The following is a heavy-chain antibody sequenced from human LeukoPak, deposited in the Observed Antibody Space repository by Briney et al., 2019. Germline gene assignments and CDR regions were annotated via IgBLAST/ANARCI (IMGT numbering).Heavy chain of an antibody. CDR3: ASEGRAGY. CDR2: IDSDGSST. J-gene: IGHJ4*02. CDR1: GFTFSRYW. Sequence: GGALRLSCVASGFTFSRYWMHWVRQAPGKGRVWVSRIDSDGSSTSYADSVKGRFTISRDNAKNTLYLQMNSLKAEDTAVYYCASEGRAGYWGQGPLVTVSS. D-gene: IGHD3-10*01. V-gene: IGHV3-74*01.